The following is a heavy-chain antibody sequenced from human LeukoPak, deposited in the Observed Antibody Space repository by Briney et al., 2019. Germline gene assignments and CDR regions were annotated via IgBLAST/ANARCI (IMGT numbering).Heavy chain of an antibody. CDR2: IYYTGDT. CDR1: GGSISSYY. J-gene: IGHJ3*02. D-gene: IGHD3-22*01. V-gene: IGHV4-59*08. Sequence: SETLSLTCTVSGGSISSYYWSWIRQPPGKGLEWIGYIYYTGDTNYNPSLKSRVTMSVDTSENQFSLKLRSVTAADTAVYYCARPSYDGSGAYAFDIWGQGTLVTVSS. CDR3: ARPSYDGSGAYAFDI.